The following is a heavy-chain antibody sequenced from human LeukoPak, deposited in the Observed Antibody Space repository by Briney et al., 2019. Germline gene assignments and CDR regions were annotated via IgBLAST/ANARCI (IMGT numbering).Heavy chain of an antibody. CDR3: AKLPILYCSSTSCYL. Sequence: PGGSLRLSCAASGFTFSSYWMSWVRQAPGKGLEWVANIKQDGSEKYYVDSVKGRFTISRDNAKNSLYLQMNSLRAEDTAVYYCAKLPILYCSSTSCYLWGQGTLVTVSS. J-gene: IGHJ4*02. CDR2: IKQDGSEK. V-gene: IGHV3-7*01. D-gene: IGHD2-2*01. CDR1: GFTFSSYW.